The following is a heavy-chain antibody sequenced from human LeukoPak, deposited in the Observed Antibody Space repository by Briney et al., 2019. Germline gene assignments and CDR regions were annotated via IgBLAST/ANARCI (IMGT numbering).Heavy chain of an antibody. CDR1: GGSFSGYN. V-gene: IGHV4-59*01. D-gene: IGHD1-1*01. CDR3: ARDRLQLQS. CDR2: IYYTGNT. Sequence: NPSETLSLTCAVYGGSFSGYNWTWIRQPPGKGLEWIGYIYYTGNTNYNPSLKSRVTISVDTSRNQFSLKLSSVTAADTAVYYCARDRLQLQSWGQGTLVTVSS. J-gene: IGHJ5*02.